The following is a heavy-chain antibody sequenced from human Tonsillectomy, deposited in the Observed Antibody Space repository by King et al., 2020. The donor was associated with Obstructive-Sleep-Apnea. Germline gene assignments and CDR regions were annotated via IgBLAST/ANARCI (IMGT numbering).Heavy chain of an antibody. CDR1: GFPFDDSV. D-gene: IGHD3-10*01. CDR2: IRWSGDRI. J-gene: IGHJ3*02. Sequence: VQLVESGGAFAPPGRSLTLSCAASGFPFDDSVIHWVRQVPGTGPEWVSSIRWSGDRIDYADSVKGRFTISRDHAKNSLFLQMNSLRREDTAFYYCAKDQGEYFGVGAFGIWGQGTMVTVSS. CDR3: AKDQGEYFGVGAFGI. V-gene: IGHV3-9*01.